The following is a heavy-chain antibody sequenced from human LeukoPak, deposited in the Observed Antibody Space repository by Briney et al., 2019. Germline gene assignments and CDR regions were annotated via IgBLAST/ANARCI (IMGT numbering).Heavy chain of an antibody. J-gene: IGHJ4*02. V-gene: IGHV3-30*02. CDR2: IRYDESKK. D-gene: IGHD1-26*01. Sequence: PGGSLRLSCAASGFTFSSYGMHWVRQAPGKGLEWVAFIRYDESKKFYGDSVKGRFTISRDNSKNTLYLQMNSLRTEDTAVYYCAKSHLPNAYSGTYYCDYWGQGTLVTVSS. CDR3: AKSHLPNAYSGTYYCDY. CDR1: GFTFSSYG.